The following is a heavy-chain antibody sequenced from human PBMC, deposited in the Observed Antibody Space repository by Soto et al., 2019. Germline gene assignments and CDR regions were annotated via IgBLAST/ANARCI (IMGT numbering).Heavy chain of an antibody. CDR2: ISSSSSYI. V-gene: IGHV3-21*01. CDR3: ARDGDGYDSGGYYYGMDV. Sequence: ESGGGLVKPGGSLRLSCAASGFTFSSYSMNWVRQAPGKGLEWVSSISSSSSYIYYADSVKGRFTISRDNAKNSLYLQMNSLRAEDTAVYYCARDGDGYDSGGYYYGMDVWGQGTTVTVSS. D-gene: IGHD5-12*01. J-gene: IGHJ6*02. CDR1: GFTFSSYS.